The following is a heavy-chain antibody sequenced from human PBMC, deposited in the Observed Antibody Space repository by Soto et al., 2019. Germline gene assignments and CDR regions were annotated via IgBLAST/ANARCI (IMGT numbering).Heavy chain of an antibody. Sequence: QITLKESGPTLVKPTQTLTLTCTFSGFSLSTSGVGVAWIRQPPGKALEWLALIYWDDDKRYRTSLETRLTITKDTSHNQVVLTMTNMDSVDTATYYCAFLPCSGGSCYWFSYSGMDVWSQGTTVTVSS. J-gene: IGHJ6*02. CDR2: IYWDDDK. CDR3: AFLPCSGGSCYWFSYSGMDV. V-gene: IGHV2-5*02. CDR1: GFSLSTSGVG. D-gene: IGHD2-15*01.